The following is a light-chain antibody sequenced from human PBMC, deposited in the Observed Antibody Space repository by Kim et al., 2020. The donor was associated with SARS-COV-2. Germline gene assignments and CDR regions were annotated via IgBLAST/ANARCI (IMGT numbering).Light chain of an antibody. CDR2: GAS. J-gene: IGKJ1*01. CDR1: RSVTNNY. Sequence: EIVLTQSPGTLSLSPGERATLSCRASRSVTNNYLAWYQQKPGQALRLLIYGASSRATGIPDRFSGSGSGTDFTLTISGLEPEDFAVYYCQQYSSSPRTFGQGTKVGIK. V-gene: IGKV3-20*01. CDR3: QQYSSSPRT.